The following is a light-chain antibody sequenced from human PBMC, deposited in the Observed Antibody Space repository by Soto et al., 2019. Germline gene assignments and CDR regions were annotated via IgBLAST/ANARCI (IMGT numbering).Light chain of an antibody. Sequence: QSALTQPASVSGSPGQSITISCTGTSSDVGGYNYVSWYQQYPGKAPKLMIYDVSKRRSGVSNRFSGSKSGNTASLTISGLQAEDEADYYCSSYTSSSTSVVFGGGTKLPVL. V-gene: IGLV2-14*01. CDR2: DVS. CDR1: SSDVGGYNY. J-gene: IGLJ2*01. CDR3: SSYTSSSTSVV.